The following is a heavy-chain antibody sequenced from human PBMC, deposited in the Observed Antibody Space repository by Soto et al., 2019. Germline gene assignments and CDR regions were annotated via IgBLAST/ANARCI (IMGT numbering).Heavy chain of an antibody. CDR1: GFTFSRYD. CDR3: ARVGLSDCSGGSCYSYDY. J-gene: IGHJ4*02. D-gene: IGHD2-15*01. CDR2: IGAAGDT. Sequence: PGGSLRLSCAASGFTFSRYDMHWVRQVTGKGLEWVSAIGAAGDTYYPGSVKGRFTISRENAKNSLYLQMNSLRAGDTAVYYCARVGLSDCSGGSCYSYDYWGQGTLVTVSS. V-gene: IGHV3-13*01.